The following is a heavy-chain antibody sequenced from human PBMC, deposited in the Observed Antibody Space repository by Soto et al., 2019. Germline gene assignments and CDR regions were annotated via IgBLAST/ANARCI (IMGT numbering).Heavy chain of an antibody. CDR2: MNPNSGNT. Sequence: ASVKVSCKASGYTFTSYYINWVRQATGQGLEWMGWMNPNSGNTGYAQKFQGRVTMTRNTSISTAYMELSSLRSEDTAVYYCARPLAAAGYYYYYGMDVWGQGTLVTVSS. V-gene: IGHV1-8*01. D-gene: IGHD6-13*01. J-gene: IGHJ6*02. CDR3: ARPLAAAGYYYYYGMDV. CDR1: GYTFTSYY.